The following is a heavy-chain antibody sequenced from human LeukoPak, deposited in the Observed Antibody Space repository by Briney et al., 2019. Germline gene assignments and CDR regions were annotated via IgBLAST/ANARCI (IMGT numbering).Heavy chain of an antibody. CDR3: ARDHSSSWYGSWLY. Sequence: QPGRSLRLSCAASGFTFSSYGMHWVRQAPGKGLEWVAVISYDGSNKGYADSVKGRFTISRDNAKNSLYLQMNSLRAEDTAVYYCARDHSSSWYGSWLYWGQGTLVTVSS. CDR1: GFTFSSYG. CDR2: ISYDGSNK. J-gene: IGHJ4*02. D-gene: IGHD6-13*01. V-gene: IGHV3-30*03.